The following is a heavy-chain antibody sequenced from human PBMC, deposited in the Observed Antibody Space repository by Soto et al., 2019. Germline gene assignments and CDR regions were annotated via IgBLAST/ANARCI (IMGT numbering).Heavy chain of an antibody. J-gene: IGHJ4*02. CDR3: ASLEDVVPAADYDY. D-gene: IGHD2-2*01. CDR1: GGTFSSYT. CDR2: IIPILGIA. V-gene: IGHV1-69*02. Sequence: QVQLVQSGAEVKKPGSSVKVSCKASGGTFSSYTISWVRQAPGQGLEWMGRIIPILGIANYAQKFQGRVTITADKSTSTADMELSSLRSEDTAVYYCASLEDVVPAADYDYWGQGTLVTVSS.